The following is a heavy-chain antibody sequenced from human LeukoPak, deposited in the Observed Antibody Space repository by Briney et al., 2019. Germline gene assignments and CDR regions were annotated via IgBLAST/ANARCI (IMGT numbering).Heavy chain of an antibody. CDR1: RFSFSGYE. CDR2: ISRSGSII. V-gene: IGHV3-48*03. CDR3: ARVQPLTIRSLDY. J-gene: IGHJ4*02. D-gene: IGHD3-3*01. Sequence: PGGSLRLSCVASRFSFSGYEMNWVRRAPGKGLEWVAYISRSGSIIKYADSVKGRFTISRDNAKNSLYLQMNSLRAEDTAVYYCARVQPLTIRSLDYWGQGTLVTVFS.